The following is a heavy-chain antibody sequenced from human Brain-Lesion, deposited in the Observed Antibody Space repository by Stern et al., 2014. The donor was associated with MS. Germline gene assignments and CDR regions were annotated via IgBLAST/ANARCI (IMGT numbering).Heavy chain of an antibody. CDR3: PRNPRYGGCFHP. CDR2: IKEDGTEK. J-gene: IGHJ5*02. CDR1: GMTVSFSW. Sequence: EVQLVESGGGLVQPGGSLRLSCAASGMTVSFSWMSWVRQAPGKGLEWVANIKEDGTEKFYVDSVKGRFTISIDNSKNTMYLQMNHLKSEDTAVHFCPRNPRYGGCFHPLGQGTLVTVSS. V-gene: IGHV3-7*01. D-gene: IGHD4-23*01.